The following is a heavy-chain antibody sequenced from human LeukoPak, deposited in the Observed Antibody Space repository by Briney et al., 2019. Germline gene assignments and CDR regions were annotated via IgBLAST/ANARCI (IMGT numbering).Heavy chain of an antibody. CDR2: IKSNPDGGTT. J-gene: IGHJ4*02. V-gene: IGHV3-15*01. Sequence: NPGGSLRLSCAASGFTFRNAWMTWVRQAPGKGLEWVGRIKSNPDGGTTDYAAPVKGRFTISRDDSKSTLYLQVMNSLRIEDTAVYYCTTDLGITMIRGVFVYWGQGTLVTVSS. D-gene: IGHD3-10*01. CDR3: TTDLGITMIRGVFVY. CDR1: GFTFRNAW.